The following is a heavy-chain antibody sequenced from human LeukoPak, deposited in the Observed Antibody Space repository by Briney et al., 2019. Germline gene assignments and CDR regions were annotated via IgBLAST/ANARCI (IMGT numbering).Heavy chain of an antibody. CDR1: GFPFSSHG. CDR2: IRYDGSNK. Sequence: GGSLRLSYAGSGFPFSSHGMNWVRQAPGKGLEWVAFIRYDGSNKYYADSVKGRFTISRDNSKNTLYLQMNSLRAEDTAVYYCAKEPPVRVVVVRAAIGTDYWGQGTLVTVSS. D-gene: IGHD2-2*01. V-gene: IGHV3-30*02. J-gene: IGHJ4*02. CDR3: AKEPPVRVVVVRAAIGTDY.